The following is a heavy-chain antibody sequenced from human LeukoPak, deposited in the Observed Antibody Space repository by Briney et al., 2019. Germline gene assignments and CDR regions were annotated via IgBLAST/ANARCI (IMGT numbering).Heavy chain of an antibody. CDR1: GGSINSHF. Sequence: KPSETLSLTCTVSGGSINSHFWSWIRQPPGKGLEWIGYIYYSGSTRYNPSLQSRATISVDTSESNLSLRLTSVTAADTAVYYCARLLDNDSSGHPDTFDMWGQGTVVVVSS. CDR2: IYYSGST. CDR3: ARLLDNDSSGHPDTFDM. D-gene: IGHD3-22*01. V-gene: IGHV4-59*11. J-gene: IGHJ3*02.